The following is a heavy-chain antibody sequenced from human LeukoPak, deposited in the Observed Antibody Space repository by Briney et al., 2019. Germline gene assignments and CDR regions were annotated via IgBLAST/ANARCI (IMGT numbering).Heavy chain of an antibody. J-gene: IGHJ3*02. Sequence: SETLSLTCTVSGGSISSYYWSWIRQPPGKGLEWIGYTYYSGSTNYNPSLKSRVTISVDTSKNQFSLKLSSVTAADTAVYYCARVDRQLLWFVELLHGSFDIWGQGTMVTVSS. CDR1: GGSISSYY. D-gene: IGHD3-10*01. CDR2: TYYSGST. V-gene: IGHV4-59*01. CDR3: ARVDRQLLWFVELLHGSFDI.